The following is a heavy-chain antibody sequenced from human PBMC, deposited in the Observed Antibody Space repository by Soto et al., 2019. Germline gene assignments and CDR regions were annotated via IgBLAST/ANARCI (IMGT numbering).Heavy chain of an antibody. Sequence: PSETLSLTCTVSGGSISSDSYYWGWIRQSPEKGLEWIASISYSGSTYYNPSLKSRVTISVDRSKNQFSLKLSSVTAADTAVYYWGRPFPVTYFDYWGRGALVTSPQ. D-gene: IGHD3-10*01. CDR3: GRPFPVTYFDY. J-gene: IGHJ4*02. CDR2: ISYSGST. V-gene: IGHV4-39*01. CDR1: GGSISSDSYY.